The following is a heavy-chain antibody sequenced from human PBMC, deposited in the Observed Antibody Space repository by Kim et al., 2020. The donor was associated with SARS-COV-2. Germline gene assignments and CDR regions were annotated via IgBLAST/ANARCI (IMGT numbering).Heavy chain of an antibody. CDR2: VNNDGSTT. J-gene: IGHJ4*02. CDR3: ARSAYGGGRFAD. Sequence: GGSLRLSCAASGFTFSNYWMHWVRQAPGKGLVWVSRVNNDGSTTHYADSVKGRFTISRDNAQNTLYLQMDSLRAEDTAVYYCARSAYGGGRFADWGQGTLVTVSS. V-gene: IGHV3-74*01. D-gene: IGHD6-19*01. CDR1: GFTFSNYW.